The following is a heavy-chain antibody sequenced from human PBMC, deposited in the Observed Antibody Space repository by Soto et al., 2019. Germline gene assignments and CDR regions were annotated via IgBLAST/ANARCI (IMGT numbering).Heavy chain of an antibody. D-gene: IGHD2-2*01. CDR3: ARGDIVVVPAAIIANWFDP. CDR1: GGSISRGDYY. V-gene: IGHV4-30-4*01. CDR2: IYYSGST. Sequence: SETLSLTCTVSGGSISRGDYYWSWIRQPPGKGLEWIGYIYYSGSTYYNPSLKSRVTISVDTSKNQFSLKLSSVTAADTAVYYCARGDIVVVPAAIIANWFDPWGQGTLVTVSS. J-gene: IGHJ5*02.